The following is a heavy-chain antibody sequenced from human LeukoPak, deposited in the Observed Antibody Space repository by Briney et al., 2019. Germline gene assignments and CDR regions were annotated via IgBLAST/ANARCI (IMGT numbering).Heavy chain of an antibody. CDR2: IYSGGGT. Sequence: PGGSLRLSCAASGFPVSSNYMTWVRQAPGKGLEWVSVIYSGGGTYYADSVKGRFTISRDNSKNTLYLQMDSLRAEDTAVYYCARRGRDSYYFDYWGQGTLVTVSS. CDR1: GFPVSSNY. J-gene: IGHJ4*02. D-gene: IGHD2-15*01. V-gene: IGHV3-53*01. CDR3: ARRGRDSYYFDY.